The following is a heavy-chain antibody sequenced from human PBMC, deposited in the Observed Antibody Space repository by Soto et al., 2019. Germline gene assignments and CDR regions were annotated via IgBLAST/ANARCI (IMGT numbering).Heavy chain of an antibody. CDR2: VFYTGST. CDR1: GGSISSYH. D-gene: IGHD1-26*01. V-gene: IGHV4-59*01. CDR3: ARSYSGTFYGYDT. J-gene: IGHJ5*02. Sequence: SETLSLTCTVSGGSISSYHWSWIRRSPGKGLEWIGYVFYTGSTKYNPALKRRVTISVDTSKNQFSLKLSSVSAADTGLYYCARSYSGTFYGYDTWGQGILVTVSS.